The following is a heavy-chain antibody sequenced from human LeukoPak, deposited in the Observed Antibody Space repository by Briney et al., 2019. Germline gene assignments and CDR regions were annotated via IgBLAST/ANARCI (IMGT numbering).Heavy chain of an antibody. J-gene: IGHJ3*02. CDR3: ARAGYYDFWSGYSSDAFDI. CDR2: IYYSGST. V-gene: IGHV4-59*01. Sequence: SETLSLTCTVSGGSISSYYWSWIRQPPGKGLEWIGYIYYSGSTSYNPSLKSRVTISVDTSKNQLSLKLSSVTAADTAVYYCARAGYYDFWSGYSSDAFDIWGQGTMVTVSS. D-gene: IGHD3-3*01. CDR1: GGSISSYY.